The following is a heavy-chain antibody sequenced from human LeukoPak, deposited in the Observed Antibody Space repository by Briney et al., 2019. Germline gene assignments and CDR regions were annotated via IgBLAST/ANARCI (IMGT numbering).Heavy chain of an antibody. V-gene: IGHV5-51*01. CDR3: ARGQGYCSSTSCYTPLGY. CDR1: GYSFSSYW. Sequence: GESLKISCKGSGYSFSSYWIGWVRQMPGKGLEWMGMIYPGDSDTRYSPSFQGQVTISADKSISTAYLQWSSLKASDTAMYYCARGQGYCSSTSCYTPLGYWGQGTLVTVSS. J-gene: IGHJ4*02. CDR2: IYPGDSDT. D-gene: IGHD2-2*02.